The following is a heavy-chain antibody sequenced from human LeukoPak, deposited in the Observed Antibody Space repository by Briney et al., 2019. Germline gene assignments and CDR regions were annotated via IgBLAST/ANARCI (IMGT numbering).Heavy chain of an antibody. CDR1: DFTFSSYW. Sequence: GGSLRLSCAASDFTFSSYWMSWVRQAPGKGLEWVANINQDGSDKRYMDSVRGRFTISRDNTKNSLSLHMDSLRAEDTAVYYCARVGYNWDDDGVDYWGQGTLVTVSS. CDR3: ARVGYNWDDDGVDY. CDR2: INQDGSDK. D-gene: IGHD1-1*01. V-gene: IGHV3-7*01. J-gene: IGHJ4*02.